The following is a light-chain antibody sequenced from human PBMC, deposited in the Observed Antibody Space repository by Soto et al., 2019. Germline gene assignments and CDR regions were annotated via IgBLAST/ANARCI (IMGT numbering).Light chain of an antibody. CDR3: QQRSVPFT. Sequence: EIVLTQSPATLSLSPGERATLSYRASQGIRTYLAWYQQRPGQAPRLLIYDASTRTTGTPARFSGSGSGTDFTLTISSLEPEAFAVYFCQQRSVPFTFGPGTNVEIK. J-gene: IGKJ3*01. V-gene: IGKV3-11*01. CDR1: QGIRTY. CDR2: DAS.